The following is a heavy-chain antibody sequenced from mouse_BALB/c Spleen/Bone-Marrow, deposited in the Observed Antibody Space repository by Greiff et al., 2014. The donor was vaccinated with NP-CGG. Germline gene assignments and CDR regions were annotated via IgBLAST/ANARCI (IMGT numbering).Heavy chain of an antibody. CDR2: INPGSGGT. V-gene: IGHV1-54*01. D-gene: IGHD3-3*01. Sequence: QVQLKESGAELVRPGTSVKVSCKASGYAFTNYLIERVKQRPGQGLEWIGMINPGSGGTNYNEKFKGKATLTADKSSSTAYMQLSSLTSDDSAVYFCARRDGSYFDYWGQGTTLTVSS. CDR1: GYAFTNYL. CDR3: ARRDGSYFDY. J-gene: IGHJ2*01.